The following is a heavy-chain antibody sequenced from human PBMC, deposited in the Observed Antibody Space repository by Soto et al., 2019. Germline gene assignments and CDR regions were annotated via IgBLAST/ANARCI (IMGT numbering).Heavy chain of an antibody. CDR1: GFTLSDHY. J-gene: IGHJ6*02. CDR2: SRNKAKGYTT. D-gene: IGHD2-21*01. Sequence: PGGSLRLSCAASGFTLSDHYLDWVRQAPGKGLEWVGRSRNKAKGYTTDYAASVKGRFTISRDDSKNSLYLQMNSLKAEDTAVYYCVRMTYGMDVWGQGTTVTVSS. V-gene: IGHV3-72*01. CDR3: VRMTYGMDV.